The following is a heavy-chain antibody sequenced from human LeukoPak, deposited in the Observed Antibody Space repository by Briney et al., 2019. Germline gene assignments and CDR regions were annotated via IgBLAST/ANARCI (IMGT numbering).Heavy chain of an antibody. Sequence: PGGSLRLSCAASGFTFSGFAMSWVRRTPGKGLEWVSGISGSGDNTLYADSVKGRFTISRDNSKNTLYLQMNSLRAEDTAVYYCARDDYYGSRRGPLWGQGTLVTVSS. J-gene: IGHJ4*02. CDR1: GFTFSGFA. V-gene: IGHV3-23*01. D-gene: IGHD3-10*01. CDR3: ARDDYYGSRRGPL. CDR2: ISGSGDNT.